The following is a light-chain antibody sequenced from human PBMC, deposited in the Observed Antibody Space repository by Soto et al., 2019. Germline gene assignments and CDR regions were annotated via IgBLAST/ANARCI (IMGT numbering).Light chain of an antibody. CDR3: SLYTSENTYV. V-gene: IGLV2-18*01. CDR2: EAR. J-gene: IGLJ1*01. Sequence: QSVLTQPPSVSAAPGQRVTISCSGSITDFVSYNRVSWYQQPPGTAPKLIIYEARNRPSGVPDRFSGSKSGNTASLTISGLKAAEEADYYCSLYTSENTYVFGTGTKVTVL. CDR1: ITDFVSYNR.